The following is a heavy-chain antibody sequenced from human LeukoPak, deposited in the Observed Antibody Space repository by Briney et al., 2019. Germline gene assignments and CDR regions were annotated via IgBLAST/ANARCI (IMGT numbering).Heavy chain of an antibody. CDR3: AKDYYDSSGYYDY. CDR1: GGTFSSYA. Sequence: ASVKVSCKASGGTFSSYAIGWVRQAPGQGLEWMGRIIPILGIANYAQKFQGRVTITADKSTSTAYMELSSLRAEDTALYYCAKDYYDSSGYYDYWGQGTLVTVSS. CDR2: IIPILGIA. J-gene: IGHJ4*02. D-gene: IGHD3-22*01. V-gene: IGHV1-69*04.